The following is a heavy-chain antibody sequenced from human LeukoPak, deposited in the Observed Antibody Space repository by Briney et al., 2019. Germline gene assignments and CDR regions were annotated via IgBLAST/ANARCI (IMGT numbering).Heavy chain of an antibody. Sequence: GLEWVAVISYDGSNKYYADSVKGRFTISRDNSKNTLYLQMNSLRAEDTAVYYCATGGSYFYWGQGTLVTVSS. J-gene: IGHJ4*02. V-gene: IGHV3-30-3*01. D-gene: IGHD1-26*01. CDR3: ATGGSYFY. CDR2: ISYDGSNK.